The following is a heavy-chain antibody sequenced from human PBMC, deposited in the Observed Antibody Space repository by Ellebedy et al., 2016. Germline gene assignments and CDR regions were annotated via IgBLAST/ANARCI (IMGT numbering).Heavy chain of an antibody. Sequence: GGSLRLSXAASGFTFEDYAMHWVWQAPGKGLEWVSGVSWNTGTIAYADSVKGRFTISRDNARNSLYLQMNSLRAEDTAVYYCATDTPGVEDFDYWGQGTLVTVPS. J-gene: IGHJ4*02. V-gene: IGHV3-9*01. D-gene: IGHD2-15*01. CDR3: ATDTPGVEDFDY. CDR2: VSWNTGTI. CDR1: GFTFEDYA.